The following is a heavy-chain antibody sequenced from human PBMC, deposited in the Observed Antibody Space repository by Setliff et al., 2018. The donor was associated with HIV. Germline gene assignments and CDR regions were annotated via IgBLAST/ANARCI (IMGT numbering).Heavy chain of an antibody. CDR3: ASGRKKNYDLFSGYYRILGVDFDY. CDR1: GYSFTNYW. V-gene: IGHV5-51*01. Sequence: ESLKISCKGSGYSFTNYWIGWVRQMPGKGLEWMGIISPDDSDTRYSPSFQGQVTISADKSISTAYLQWSSLKASDTAMYYCASGRKKNYDLFSGYYRILGVDFDYWGQGTLVTVSS. J-gene: IGHJ4*02. CDR2: ISPDDSDT. D-gene: IGHD3-3*01.